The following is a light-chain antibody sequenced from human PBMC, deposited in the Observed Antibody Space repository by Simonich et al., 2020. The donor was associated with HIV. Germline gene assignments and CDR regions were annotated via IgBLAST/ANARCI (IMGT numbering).Light chain of an antibody. CDR2: KDI. Sequence: SYELTQPPSVSVSPGQTARITCSGDALPKQYAYWYQPKPGQAPVLVRYKDIERPSGIPERFSGSSSGTTVTLTISGVQAEDEADYYCQSADSSGTWVFGGGTKLTVL. V-gene: IGLV3-25*03. CDR3: QSADSSGTWV. CDR1: ALPKQY. J-gene: IGLJ3*02.